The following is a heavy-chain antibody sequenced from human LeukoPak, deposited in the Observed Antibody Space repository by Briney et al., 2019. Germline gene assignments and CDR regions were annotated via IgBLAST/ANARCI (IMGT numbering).Heavy chain of an antibody. V-gene: IGHV3-64*01. CDR3: ATEAFDI. CDR2: ISSNGGST. J-gene: IGHJ3*02. CDR1: GFTFSSDA. Sequence: GGSLRLSCAASGFTFSSDAMHWVRQARGKGLEYVSAISSNGGSTYYANPVKGRFTISRDNSKNTLYLQMGSLRAEDMAVYYCATEAFDIWGQGTMVTVSS.